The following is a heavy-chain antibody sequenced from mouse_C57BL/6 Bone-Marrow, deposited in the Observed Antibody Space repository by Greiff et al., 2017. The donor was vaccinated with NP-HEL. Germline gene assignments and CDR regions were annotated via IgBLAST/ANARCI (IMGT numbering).Heavy chain of an antibody. CDR3: AIYGYDWFAY. D-gene: IGHD2-2*01. Sequence: VQLQESGPGLVQPSQSLSITCTVSGFSLTSYGVHWVRQSPGKGLEWLGVIWSGGSTDYNAAFISRLSISKDNSKSQVFFKMNSLQADDTAIYYCAIYGYDWFAYWGQGTLVTVSA. CDR2: IWSGGST. J-gene: IGHJ3*01. V-gene: IGHV2-2*01. CDR1: GFSLTSYG.